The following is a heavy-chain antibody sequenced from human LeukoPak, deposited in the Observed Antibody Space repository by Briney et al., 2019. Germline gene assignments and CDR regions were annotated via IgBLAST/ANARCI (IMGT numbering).Heavy chain of an antibody. D-gene: IGHD1-20*01. CDR1: GYTFTSYG. CDR3: ASNVPGARSITGTTDAFDI. CDR2: ISAYNGNT. J-gene: IGHJ3*02. Sequence: ASVKVSCKASGYTFTSYGISWVRQAPGQGLEWMGWISAYNGNTNYAQKLQGRVTMTTDTSTSTAYMELRSLRPDDTAVYYCASNVPGARSITGTTDAFDIWGQGTMVTVSS. V-gene: IGHV1-18*01.